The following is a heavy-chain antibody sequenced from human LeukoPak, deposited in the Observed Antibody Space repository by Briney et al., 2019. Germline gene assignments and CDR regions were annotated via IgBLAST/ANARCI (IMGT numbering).Heavy chain of an antibody. Sequence: GGSLGLSCAASGFSFSSYWMSWVRQAPGKGLEWVANTQQDGGEKYYVDSVKGRFTISRDNAKNSLYLQMNSLRAEDTAVYYCARARSGYSFDYWGQGTLVTVSS. CDR3: ARARSGYSFDY. V-gene: IGHV3-7*05. J-gene: IGHJ4*02. D-gene: IGHD1-1*01. CDR1: GFSFSSYW. CDR2: TQQDGGEK.